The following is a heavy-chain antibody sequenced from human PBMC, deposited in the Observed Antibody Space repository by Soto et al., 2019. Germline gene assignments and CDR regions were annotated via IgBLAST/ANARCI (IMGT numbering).Heavy chain of an antibody. V-gene: IGHV1-69*01. J-gene: IGHJ6*02. CDR3: AGGRIVVVGSRAYYGMDV. CDR1: GGTPSNSA. D-gene: IGHD3-22*01. CDR2: IIPVFGLV. Sequence: QVHLLLQSGAEVKKPGSSVKVSCKASGGTPSNSAISWVRQAPGQGREWMGGIIPVFGLVKYAQNFQGRVTITADESTNTAYMELISLRPEDTAVYYCAGGRIVVVGSRAYYGMDVWGQGPTVTVSS.